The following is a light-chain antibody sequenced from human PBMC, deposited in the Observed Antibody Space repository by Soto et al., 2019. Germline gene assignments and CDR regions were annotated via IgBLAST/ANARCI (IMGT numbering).Light chain of an antibody. V-gene: IGLV2-23*01. CDR1: SSNVGRYNF. CDR2: EDT. J-gene: IGLJ1*01. CDR3: CSDSGYSTFYV. Sequence: QSALTQPASVSGSPGQSISVSCTGTSSNVGRYNFVSWYQQHPGKAPKLIIYEDTKRPSGVSNRFSGSKSGNTASLAISGLQDDDEADYYCCSDSGYSTFYVFGPGTKLTVL.